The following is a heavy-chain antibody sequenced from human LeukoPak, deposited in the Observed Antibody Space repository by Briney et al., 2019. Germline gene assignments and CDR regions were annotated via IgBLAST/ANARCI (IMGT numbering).Heavy chain of an antibody. J-gene: IGHJ4*02. CDR2: IYYSGST. V-gene: IGHV4-39*07. CDR3: ARDRRDSIGYSFDY. Sequence: SETLSVTCTVSGGSISSSSYYWGWIRQPPGKGLEWIGSIYYSGSTYYNPSLKSRVTISVDTSKNQFSLKLSSVTAADTAVYYCARDRRDSIGYSFDYWGQGTLVTVSS. CDR1: GGSISSSSYY. D-gene: IGHD3-22*01.